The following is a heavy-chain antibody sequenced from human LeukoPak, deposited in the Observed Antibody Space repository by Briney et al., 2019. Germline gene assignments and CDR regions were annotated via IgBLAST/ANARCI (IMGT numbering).Heavy chain of an antibody. CDR3: ARWLGNGFDI. CDR2: IHHGGNT. Sequence: SETLSLTCVVSGYPVSSNSYWAWVRQSPGKGLEWIGSIHHGGNTYYNPSLMSRVSMSLDTSKNQCSLNLNPVTAADTAVLYCARWLGNGFDIWGQGTMVTVSS. CDR1: GYPVSSNSY. J-gene: IGHJ3*02. V-gene: IGHV4-38-2*01. D-gene: IGHD6-19*01.